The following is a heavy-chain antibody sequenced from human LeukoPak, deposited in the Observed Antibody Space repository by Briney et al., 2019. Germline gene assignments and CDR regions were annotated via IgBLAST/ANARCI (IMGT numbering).Heavy chain of an antibody. CDR2: INPSGGST. CDR1: GYTFTSYG. D-gene: IGHD6-6*01. J-gene: IGHJ4*02. Sequence: ASVKVSCKASGYTFTSYGISWVRQAPGQGLEWMGIINPSGGSTSYAQKFQGRVTMTRDMSTSTVYMELSSLRSEDTAVYYCARLYSSSWGIDYWGQGTLVTVSS. V-gene: IGHV1-46*01. CDR3: ARLYSSSWGIDY.